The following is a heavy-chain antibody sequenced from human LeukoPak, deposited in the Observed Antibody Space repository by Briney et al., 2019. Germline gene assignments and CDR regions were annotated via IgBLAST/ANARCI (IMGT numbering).Heavy chain of an antibody. D-gene: IGHD4/OR15-4a*01. CDR2: IVVGRGNK. CDR1: GFTFTRSA. J-gene: IGHJ4*02. V-gene: IGHV1-58*02. Sequence: SVKVSCKASGFTFTRSAMQWVRQARGQRLEWIGWIVVGRGNKNYAQKFQERVTNSRDMYTSTAYMELSSLRSEDPAVYYCAAFEYGGPAGDYWGQGTLVTVSS. CDR3: AAFEYGGPAGDY.